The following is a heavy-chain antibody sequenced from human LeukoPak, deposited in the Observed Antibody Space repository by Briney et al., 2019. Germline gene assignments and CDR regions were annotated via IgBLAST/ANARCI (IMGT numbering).Heavy chain of an antibody. J-gene: IGHJ4*02. CDR1: GGSISSYY. Sequence: PSETLSLTCTVSGGSISSYYWSWIRQPPGKGLEWIGYIYYSGSTNYNLSLKSRVTISVDTSKNQFSLKLSSVTAADTAVYYCARGARGVGFGGWYQPSPLFDYWGQGTLVTVSS. D-gene: IGHD6-19*01. V-gene: IGHV4-59*08. CDR3: ARGARGVGFGGWYQPSPLFDY. CDR2: IYYSGST.